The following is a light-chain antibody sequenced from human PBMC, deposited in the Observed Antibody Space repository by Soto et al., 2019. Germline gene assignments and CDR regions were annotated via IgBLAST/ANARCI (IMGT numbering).Light chain of an antibody. V-gene: IGKV1-39*01. CDR3: QQSHSKPLT. Sequence: DIQMTQSPSSLSASVGDRVTITCRASQSISSYLNWYQQKPGKAPKLLIYAASSLQSGVPSRFSGSGSGTDFTLTISSLQPEDFATYYCQQSHSKPLTFTGGTKVDIK. CDR1: QSISSY. CDR2: AAS. J-gene: IGKJ4*01.